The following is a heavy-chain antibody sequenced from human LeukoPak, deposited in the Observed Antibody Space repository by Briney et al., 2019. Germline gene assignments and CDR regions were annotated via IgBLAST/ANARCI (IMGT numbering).Heavy chain of an antibody. D-gene: IGHD2-21*02. J-gene: IGHJ4*01. CDR3: ARDRGAYCGGDCYLGFDY. V-gene: IGHV3-21*01. Sequence: GGSLRLSCAASGFTFSSYTMNWVRQAPGKGLEWVSSIAGSSGYISYADSVKGRFTISRDNAKKSLYLQMTSLTAEDTAGYYCARDRGAYCGGDCYLGFDYWGRGTLVTVSS. CDR2: IAGSSGYI. CDR1: GFTFSSYT.